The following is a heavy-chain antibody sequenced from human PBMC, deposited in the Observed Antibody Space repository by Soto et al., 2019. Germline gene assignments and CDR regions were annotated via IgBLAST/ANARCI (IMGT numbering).Heavy chain of an antibody. CDR2: ISAYNGNT. Sequence: ASVKVSCKASGYTFTSYGISWVRQAPGQGLEWMGWISAYNGNTNYAQKLQGRVTMTTDTSTSTAYMELRSLRSNDTAVYYCARACRSGLARDAFNIWGQGTRVTVPS. V-gene: IGHV1-18*01. J-gene: IGHJ3*02. CDR3: ARACRSGLARDAFNI. D-gene: IGHD3-10*01. CDR1: GYTFTSYG.